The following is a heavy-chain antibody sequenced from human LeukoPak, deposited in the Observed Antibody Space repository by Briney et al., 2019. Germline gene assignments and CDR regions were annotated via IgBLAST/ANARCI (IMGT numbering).Heavy chain of an antibody. Sequence: GESLKISCKGSGYSFTSYWIGWVRQMPGKGLEWMGIIYPGDSDTRYSPSFQGQVTISADKSISTAYLQWSSLKASDTAMYYCARLDAAAGTFYYYYGMDVWGQGTTVTVSS. CDR1: GYSFTSYW. J-gene: IGHJ6*02. V-gene: IGHV5-51*01. D-gene: IGHD6-13*01. CDR2: IYPGDSDT. CDR3: ARLDAAAGTFYYYYGMDV.